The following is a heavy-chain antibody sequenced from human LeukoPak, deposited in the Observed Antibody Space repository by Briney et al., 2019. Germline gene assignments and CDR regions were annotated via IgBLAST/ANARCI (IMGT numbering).Heavy chain of an antibody. CDR2: ISHDGSIP. J-gene: IGHJ4*02. V-gene: IGHV3-30-3*01. D-gene: IGHD3-3*01. CDR3: VREKNFWSGYPNDY. Sequence: PGRSLRLSCAASGFTFSDFAMHWVRQAPGKGLEWVALISHDGSIPYYADSVKGRFTVSRDNSKNTLYLQMNSLRPEDTAVYYCVREKNFWSGYPNDYWGQGTLVTVSS. CDR1: GFTFSDFA.